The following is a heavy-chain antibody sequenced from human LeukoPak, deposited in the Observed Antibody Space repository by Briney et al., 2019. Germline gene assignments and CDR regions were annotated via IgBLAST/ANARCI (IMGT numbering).Heavy chain of an antibody. Sequence: PGGSLRLSCAPSGFTFSNAWMTWVRPAQGKGLEWISYISASGTLTHYADSVEGRFTISRDNSKNTLYLQMNSLRAEDTAVYYCAKDHGSRHTNNWFDPWGQGTLVTVSS. CDR3: AKDHGSRHTNNWFDP. V-gene: IGHV3-48*01. CDR1: GFTFSNAW. CDR2: ISASGTLT. J-gene: IGHJ5*02.